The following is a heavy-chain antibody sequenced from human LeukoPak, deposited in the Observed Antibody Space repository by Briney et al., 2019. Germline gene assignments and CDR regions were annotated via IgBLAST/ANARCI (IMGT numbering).Heavy chain of an antibody. Sequence: GASVKVSCKASEYTFTSYYMHWVRQAPGQGLEWMGIINPSGGSTSYAQKFQGRVTMTRDTSTSTVYMELSSLRSEDTAVYYCASAMVRGVIMFDYWGQGTLVTVSS. CDR3: ASAMVRGVIMFDY. J-gene: IGHJ4*02. D-gene: IGHD3-10*01. CDR1: EYTFTSYY. CDR2: INPSGGST. V-gene: IGHV1-46*01.